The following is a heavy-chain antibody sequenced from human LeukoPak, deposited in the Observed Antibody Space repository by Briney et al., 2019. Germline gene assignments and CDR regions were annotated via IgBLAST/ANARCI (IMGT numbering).Heavy chain of an antibody. Sequence: PSETLSLTCTVSGGSISSGGYYWSWIGQHPGKGLEWIGYIYYSGSTYYNPSLKSRVTISVDTSKNQFSLKLSSVTAADTAVYYCARSFLEWSENNWFDPWGQGTLVTVSS. CDR2: IYYSGST. V-gene: IGHV4-31*03. CDR1: GGSISSGGYY. CDR3: ARSFLEWSENNWFDP. D-gene: IGHD3-3*01. J-gene: IGHJ5*02.